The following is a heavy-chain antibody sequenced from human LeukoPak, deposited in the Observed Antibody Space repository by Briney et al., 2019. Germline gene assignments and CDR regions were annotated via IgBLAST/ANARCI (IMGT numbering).Heavy chain of an antibody. D-gene: IGHD6-19*01. V-gene: IGHV4-59*01. CDR3: ARDPGHSSGWQGYYFDY. CDR2: IYYSGST. CDR1: GGSISSYY. J-gene: IGHJ4*02. Sequence: SETLSLTCTVSGGSISSYYWSWIRQPPGKGLEWIGYIYYSGSTNYNPSLKSRVTISVDTSKNQFSLKLSSVTAADTAAYYCARDPGHSSGWQGYYFDYWGQGTLVTVSS.